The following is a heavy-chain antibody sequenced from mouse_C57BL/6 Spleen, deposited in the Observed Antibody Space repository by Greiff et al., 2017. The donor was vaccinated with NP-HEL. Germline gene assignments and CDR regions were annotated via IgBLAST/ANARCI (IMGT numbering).Heavy chain of an antibody. Sequence: VQLQQSGPELVKPGASVKISCKASGYTFTDYYMNWVKQSHGKSLKWIGDINPNNGGTSYNQKFKGKATLTVDKSSSTAYMELRSLTSEDSAVYYCARSWGFAYWGQGTLVTVSA. CDR2: INPNNGGT. CDR1: GYTFTDYY. V-gene: IGHV1-26*01. J-gene: IGHJ3*01. CDR3: ARSWGFAY.